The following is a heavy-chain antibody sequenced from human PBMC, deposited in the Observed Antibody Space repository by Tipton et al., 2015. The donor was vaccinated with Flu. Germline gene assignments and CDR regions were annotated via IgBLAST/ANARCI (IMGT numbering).Heavy chain of an antibody. Sequence: TLSLTCTVSGGSISSNNYYWNWIRQQPGKGLEWIGYIYYSGTTYYSPSLKSRVTLSVDTSKNLFSLNLSSVTAADTAVYYCARDWGSCDTAKCSDALDIWGQGTMVTVSS. J-gene: IGHJ3*02. CDR2: IYYSGTT. V-gene: IGHV4-31*03. D-gene: IGHD5-18*01. CDR1: GGSISSNNYY. CDR3: ARDWGSCDTAKCSDALDI.